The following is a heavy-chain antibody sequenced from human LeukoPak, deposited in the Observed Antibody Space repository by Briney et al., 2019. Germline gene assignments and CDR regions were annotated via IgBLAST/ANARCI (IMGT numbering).Heavy chain of an antibody. CDR1: GGSISSGGYY. V-gene: IGHV4-31*03. CDR3: ARGKTYSSSSRVGNWFDP. CDR2: IYYSGST. Sequence: SETLSLTCTVSGGSISSGGYYWSWIRQHPGKGLEWIGYIYYSGSTYYNPSLKSRVTISVDTSKNQFSLKLSSVTAADTAVYYCARGKTYSSSSRVGNWFDPWGQGTLVTVSS. D-gene: IGHD6-6*01. J-gene: IGHJ5*02.